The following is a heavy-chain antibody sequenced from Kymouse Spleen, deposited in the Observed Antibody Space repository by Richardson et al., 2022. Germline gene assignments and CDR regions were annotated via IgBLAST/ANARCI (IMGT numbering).Heavy chain of an antibody. V-gene: IGHV4-61*01. CDR3: AREATVSNWFDP. J-gene: IGHJ5*02. CDR2: IYYSGST. Sequence: QVQLQESGPGLVKPSETLSLTCTVSGGSVSSGSYYWSWIRQPPGKGLEWIGYIYYSGSTNYNPSLKSRVTISVDTSKNQFSLKLSSVTAADTAVYYCAREATVSNWFDPWGQGTLVTVSS. CDR1: GGSVSSGSYY. D-gene: IGHD4-17*01,IGHD4-23*01.